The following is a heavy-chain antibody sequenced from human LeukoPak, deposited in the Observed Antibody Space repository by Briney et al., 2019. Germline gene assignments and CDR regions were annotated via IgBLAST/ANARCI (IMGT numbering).Heavy chain of an antibody. CDR2: IGIDSGNT. D-gene: IGHD1-1*01. J-gene: IGHJ4*02. CDR3: ARDHNYAFDN. Sequence: GGSLSLSCTASGFPFLEYSMNWVRQATGKGLEWISYIGIDSGNTKYADSVRGRFTISADKAKNSLYLQMNSLRVEDTAVYYCARDHNYAFDNWGQGTLVSVAS. CDR1: GFPFLEYS. V-gene: IGHV3-48*01.